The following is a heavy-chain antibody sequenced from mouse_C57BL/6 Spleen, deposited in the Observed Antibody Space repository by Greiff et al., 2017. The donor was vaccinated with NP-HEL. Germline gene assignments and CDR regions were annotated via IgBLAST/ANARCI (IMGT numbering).Heavy chain of an antibody. CDR1: GYTFTEYT. Sequence: QVQLQQSGAELVKPGASVKLSCKASGYTFTEYTIHWVKQRSGQGLEWIGWFYPGSGSIKYNEKFKDKATLTADKSSSTVYMELSRLTSEDSAVYFCARHEEGYDGYYGYAMDYWGQGTSVTVSS. J-gene: IGHJ4*01. CDR3: ARHEEGYDGYYGYAMDY. V-gene: IGHV1-62-2*01. D-gene: IGHD2-3*01. CDR2: FYPGSGSI.